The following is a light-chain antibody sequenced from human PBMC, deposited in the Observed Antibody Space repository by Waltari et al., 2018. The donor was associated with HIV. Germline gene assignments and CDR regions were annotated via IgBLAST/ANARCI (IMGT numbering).Light chain of an antibody. V-gene: IGLV3-1*01. CDR3: QAWGSTTSGV. Sequence: SYEVTQPPSVSVSPGPTATITCSGYELGDKYTGWYQHKPGQSPLLVIYQDHKRPSGIPERFSGSSSGHTATLTISGSLPMDEADYYCQAWGSTTSGVFGRGTKLTVL. J-gene: IGLJ2*01. CDR2: QDH. CDR1: ELGDKY.